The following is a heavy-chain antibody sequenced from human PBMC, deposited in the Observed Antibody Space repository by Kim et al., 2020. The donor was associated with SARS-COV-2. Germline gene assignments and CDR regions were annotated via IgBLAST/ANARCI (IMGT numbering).Heavy chain of an antibody. D-gene: IGHD3-22*01. CDR2: ISRSSNTI. CDR3: ARDEYYYDSSGSYYGMDV. J-gene: IGHJ6*02. CDR1: GFTFSSYN. V-gene: IGHV3-48*02. Sequence: GGSLRLSCAASGFTFSSYNMNWVRQAPGKGLEWVSYISRSSNTIYYADSVKGRFTISRDNAKNSLYLQMNSLRDEDTAVYYCARDEYYYDSSGSYYGMDVWGHATTFTVSS.